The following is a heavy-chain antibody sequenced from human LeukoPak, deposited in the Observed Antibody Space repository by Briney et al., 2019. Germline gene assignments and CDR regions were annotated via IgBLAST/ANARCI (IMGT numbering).Heavy chain of an antibody. J-gene: IGHJ4*02. Sequence: SVTVSCKASGGTFSSYAISWVRQAPGQGLEWMGGIIPIFGTANYAQKFQGRVTITADKSTSTAYMELSSLRSEDTAVYYCARAGIQLWFTTTFDYWGQGTLVTVSS. CDR2: IIPIFGTA. CDR1: GGTFSSYA. D-gene: IGHD5-18*01. V-gene: IGHV1-69*06. CDR3: ARAGIQLWFTTTFDY.